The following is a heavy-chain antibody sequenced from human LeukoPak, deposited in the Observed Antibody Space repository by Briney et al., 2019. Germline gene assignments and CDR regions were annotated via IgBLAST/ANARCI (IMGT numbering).Heavy chain of an antibody. V-gene: IGHV3-53*01. D-gene: IGHD3-10*01. CDR3: ARYVVRGALDY. CDR1: GFTVSSNY. Sequence: PGGSLRLSCAASGFTVSSNYMSWVRQAPGKGLEWVSVIYSGGSTDYADSVKGRFTISRDNSKNTVYLQVSSLRAEDTAVYYCARYVVRGALDYWGQGTLVTVSS. CDR2: IYSGGST. J-gene: IGHJ4*02.